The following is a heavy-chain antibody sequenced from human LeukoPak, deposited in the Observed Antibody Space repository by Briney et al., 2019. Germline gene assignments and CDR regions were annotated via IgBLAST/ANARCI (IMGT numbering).Heavy chain of an antibody. J-gene: IGHJ4*02. Sequence: PGGSLRLSCAASGFTFSTYAMHWVRQAPGKGLEWVAIVSYDGSNKYYADSVRGRFTISRDNSKNTLYLQMNSLRPEDTSMYYCARETLRNFDYWGRGTLVIVSS. D-gene: IGHD2-15*01. CDR2: VSYDGSNK. CDR1: GFTFSTYA. CDR3: ARETLRNFDY. V-gene: IGHV3-30*04.